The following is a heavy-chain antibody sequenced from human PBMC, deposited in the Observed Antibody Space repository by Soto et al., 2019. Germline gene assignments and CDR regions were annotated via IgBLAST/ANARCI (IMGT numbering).Heavy chain of an antibody. D-gene: IGHD4-17*01. Sequence: QVHLVESGGGVVQPGRSLRLSCAASGFTFSTYAMHWVRQAPGKGLEWVAVISYDGSYKYYADSVKGRFTISRDNSKNMLYLQMNSLGAEDTAVYYCVRVQSQGADTNYRGYPYYGMDVWGQGTTVTVSS. CDR1: GFTFSTYA. CDR2: ISYDGSYK. CDR3: VRVQSQGADTNYRGYPYYGMDV. J-gene: IGHJ6*02. V-gene: IGHV3-30*04.